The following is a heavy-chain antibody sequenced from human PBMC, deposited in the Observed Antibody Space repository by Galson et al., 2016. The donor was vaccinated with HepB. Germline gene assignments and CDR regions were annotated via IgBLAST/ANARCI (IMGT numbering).Heavy chain of an antibody. D-gene: IGHD4-17*01. CDR2: IYYDGNYT. CDR1: GFTFSTYA. J-gene: IGHJ4*02. Sequence: SLRLSCAASGFTFSTYAMHWVRQAPGKGLEWVTVIYYDGNYTYYADSVRGRFTISRDNSKNTVYLEMNSLRAEDTAVYYCARDQSDGDFFFDYWGRGTLVTVSS. CDR3: ARDQSDGDFFFDY. V-gene: IGHV3-30*12.